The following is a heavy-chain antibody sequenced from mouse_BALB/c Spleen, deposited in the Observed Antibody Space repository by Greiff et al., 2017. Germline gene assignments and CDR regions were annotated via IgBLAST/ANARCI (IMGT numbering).Heavy chain of an antibody. CDR2: ISSGSSTI. V-gene: IGHV5-17*02. CDR3: ARSYGGYMDY. D-gene: IGHD1-1*01. Sequence: EVKLMESGGGLVQPGGSRKLSCAASGFTFSSFGMHWVRQAPEKGLEWVAYISSGSSTIYYADTVKGRFTISRDNPKNTLFLQMTSLRAEDTALYYCARSYGGYMDYWGQGTSVTVSS. J-gene: IGHJ4*01. CDR1: GFTFSSFG.